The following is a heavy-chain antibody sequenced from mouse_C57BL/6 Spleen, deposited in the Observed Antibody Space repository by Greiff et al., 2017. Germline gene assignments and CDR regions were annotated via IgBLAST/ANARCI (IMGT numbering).Heavy chain of an antibody. J-gene: IGHJ3*01. CDR1: GYSFTSYY. Sequence: QVQLKQSGPELVKPGASVKISCKASGYSFTSYYIHWVKQRPGQGLEWIGWIYPGGGNTKYNEKFKGKATLTADTSSSTAYMQLSSLTSEDSAVYYCARGDSGYVGLFYYWGQGTLVTVSA. V-gene: IGHV1-66*01. CDR2: IYPGGGNT. D-gene: IGHD1-1*01. CDR3: ARGDSGYVGLFYY.